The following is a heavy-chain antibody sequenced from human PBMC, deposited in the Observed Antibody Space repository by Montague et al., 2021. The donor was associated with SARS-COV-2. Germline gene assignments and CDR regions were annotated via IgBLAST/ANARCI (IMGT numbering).Heavy chain of an antibody. D-gene: IGHD1-26*01. Sequence: SETLSLTCTVSGGSVSSDNWWTWVRQPPGKGLEWIGEIYHSGTTNYNPSLQSRVTISVDKSRNHLSPNLRSVTAADTAMYYCALPLGGARFDPWGQGILVTVSS. CDR2: IYHSGTT. V-gene: IGHV4-4*02. J-gene: IGHJ5*02. CDR3: ALPLGGARFDP. CDR1: GGSVSSDNW.